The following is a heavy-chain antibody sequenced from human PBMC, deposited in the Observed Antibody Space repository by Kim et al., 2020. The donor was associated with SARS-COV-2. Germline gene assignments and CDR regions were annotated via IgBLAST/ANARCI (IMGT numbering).Heavy chain of an antibody. CDR1: GFTFGSHS. J-gene: IGHJ4*02. CDR2: ITGDSSI. Sequence: GGSLRLSCAASGFTFGSHSMNWVRQAPGKGLEWVSYITGDSSIKYADSVEGRFTTSRDNAKNSLYLQMDSLRDEDTAVYYCARDSSASVTYPTFDHWGQGTLVTVSS. CDR3: ARDSSASVTYPTFDH. D-gene: IGHD1-26*01. V-gene: IGHV3-48*02.